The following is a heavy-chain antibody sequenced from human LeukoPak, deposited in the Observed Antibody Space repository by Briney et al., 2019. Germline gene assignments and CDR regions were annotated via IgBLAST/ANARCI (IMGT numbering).Heavy chain of an antibody. CDR1: GGSISSGGYS. CDR3: ARAEYNWNYGWFDP. J-gene: IGHJ5*02. CDR2: IYHSGST. Sequence: PSETLSLTCAVSGGSISSGGYSWSWIRQPPGKGLEWIGYIYHSGSTYYNPSLKSRVTISVDRSKNQFSLKLSSVTAADTAVYYCARAEYNWNYGWFDPWGQGTLVTVSS. V-gene: IGHV4-30-2*01. D-gene: IGHD1-7*01.